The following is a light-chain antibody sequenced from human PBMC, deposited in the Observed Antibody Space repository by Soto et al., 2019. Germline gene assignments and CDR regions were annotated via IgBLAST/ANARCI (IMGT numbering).Light chain of an antibody. CDR1: SSDVGSYNY. CDR2: ASS. V-gene: IGLV2-14*01. Sequence: QSVLTQPASVSGSPGQSITISCTVTSSDVGSYNYVSWYQHHPGKAPRLMIYASSNRPSGVSHRFSGSRSGNTASLTISGLXAEDEADYYCSSYTSGSTLYFFGTGTKVTLL. CDR3: SSYTSGSTLYF. J-gene: IGLJ1*01.